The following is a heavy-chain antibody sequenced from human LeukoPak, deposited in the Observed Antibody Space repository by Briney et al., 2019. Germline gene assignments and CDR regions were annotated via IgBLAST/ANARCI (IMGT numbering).Heavy chain of an antibody. D-gene: IGHD3-9*01. CDR2: INPSLHIP. CDR1: GYTFTGYY. CDR3: AKDPRDISTGNYDEFDI. Sequence: GASVKVSCKASGYTFTGYYMHWVRQAPGQGLEWLGIINPSLHIPIYAQTFQGRVTMTTDMSTTTFYMELSNLVSEDTAVYYCAKDPRDISTGNYDEFDIWGQGTMVTVSS. J-gene: IGHJ3*02. V-gene: IGHV1-46*01.